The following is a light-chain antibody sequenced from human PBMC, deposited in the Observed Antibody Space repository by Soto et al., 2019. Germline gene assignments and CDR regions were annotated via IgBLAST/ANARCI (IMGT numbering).Light chain of an antibody. CDR3: QQYNNWPLT. Sequence: EIVMTQSPATLSMSPGERVALSCRASQSVGIHLAWYQQKPGQAPRLLIYSASTRATGSPARFSASGAGTEFTLTISSLQSEDFAVYYCQQYNNWPLTFGPGTRVDIK. CDR2: SAS. CDR1: QSVGIH. V-gene: IGKV3-15*01. J-gene: IGKJ3*01.